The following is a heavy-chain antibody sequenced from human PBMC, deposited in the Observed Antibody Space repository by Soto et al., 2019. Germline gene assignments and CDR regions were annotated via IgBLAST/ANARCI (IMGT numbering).Heavy chain of an antibody. V-gene: IGHV3-30*03. CDR2: ISYDGSNK. Sequence: GGSLRLSCAASGFTFSSYVMHWVRQAPGKGLEWVAVISYDGSNKYYADSVKGRFTISRDNSKNTLYLQMNSLRAEDTAVYYCARDSGYSYGPRYYYGMDVWGQGTTVTVSS. CDR3: ARDSGYSYGPRYYYGMDV. J-gene: IGHJ6*02. D-gene: IGHD5-18*01. CDR1: GFTFSSYV.